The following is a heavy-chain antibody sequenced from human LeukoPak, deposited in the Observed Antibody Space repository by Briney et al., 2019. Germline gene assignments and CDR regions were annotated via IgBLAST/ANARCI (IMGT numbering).Heavy chain of an antibody. Sequence: PGRSLRLSCAASGFTFSSFWMAWVRQAPGKGLEWVANIKQDGSLQYYGDSVKGRFTISRDDAKNSLYLQMNSLRAEDTALYYCATSYDSSGCDWGQGTLVTVSS. D-gene: IGHD3-22*01. CDR1: GFTFSSFW. J-gene: IGHJ4*02. V-gene: IGHV3-7*01. CDR3: ATSYDSSGCD. CDR2: IKQDGSLQ.